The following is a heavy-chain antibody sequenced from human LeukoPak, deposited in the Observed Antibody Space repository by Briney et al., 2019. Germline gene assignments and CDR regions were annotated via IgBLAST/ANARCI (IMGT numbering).Heavy chain of an antibody. CDR3: ARDQTGAAAVWFDP. D-gene: IGHD6-13*01. J-gene: IGHJ5*02. Sequence: GGSLRLSCAASGFTFSSYSTNWVRQAPGKGLEWVSSISSSSSYIYYADSVKGRFTISRDNAKNSLYLQMNSLRAEDTAVYYCARDQTGAAAVWFDPWGQGTLVTVSS. CDR2: ISSSSSYI. V-gene: IGHV3-21*01. CDR1: GFTFSSYS.